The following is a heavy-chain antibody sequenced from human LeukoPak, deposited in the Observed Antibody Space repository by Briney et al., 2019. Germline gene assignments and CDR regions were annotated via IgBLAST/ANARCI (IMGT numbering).Heavy chain of an antibody. V-gene: IGHV3-20*04. CDR2: INWNGGST. Sequence: GGSLRLPCAASGFTFSDHWMSWVRQAPGKGLEWVSGINWNGGSTGYADSVKGRFTISRDNAKNSLYLQMNSLRAEDTALYYCASVGAVAGTVDYWGQGTLVTVSS. CDR1: GFTFSDHW. D-gene: IGHD6-19*01. J-gene: IGHJ4*02. CDR3: ASVGAVAGTVDY.